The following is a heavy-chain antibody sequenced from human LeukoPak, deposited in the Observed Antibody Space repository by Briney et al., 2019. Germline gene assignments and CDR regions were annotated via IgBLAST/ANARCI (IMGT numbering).Heavy chain of an antibody. CDR2: ISDDGSIT. CDR3: ARDEPNYYYMDV. CDR1: GFTFSHDW. Sequence: GGSLRLSCAASGFTFSHDWMHWVRQAPGKGLVWVSRISDDGSITTYADSVQGRFTISRDNAKSTVFLQMNSLRAEDTAVYYCARDEPNYYYMDVWGKGTTVTVSS. J-gene: IGHJ6*03. V-gene: IGHV3-74*03.